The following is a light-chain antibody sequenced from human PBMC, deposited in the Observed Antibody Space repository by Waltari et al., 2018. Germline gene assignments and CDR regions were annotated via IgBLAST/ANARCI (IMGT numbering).Light chain of an antibody. CDR3: SSYTSSNTLVV. V-gene: IGLV2-14*01. CDR1: SSDVGGYNY. J-gene: IGLJ2*01. CDR2: VVS. Sequence: QSALTQPASVSGSPGQSITISCTGTSSDVGGYNYVSWYQQHPVKSPKLLIYVVSNRPSGVSKRFSGSKSGNTASLTISGLQAEDEADYYCSSYTSSNTLVVFGGGTKLTVL.